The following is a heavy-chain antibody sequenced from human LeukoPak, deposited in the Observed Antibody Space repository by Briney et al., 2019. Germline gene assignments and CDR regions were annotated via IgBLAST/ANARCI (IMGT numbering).Heavy chain of an antibody. Sequence: SETLSLTCTVSGGSLSSYYWSWIRQPPGKGLEWIGYIYYSGSTNYNPSLKSRVTISVDTSKNQFSLKLSSVTAADTAVYYCARRRSLGFDPWGQGTLVTVSS. V-gene: IGHV4-59*01. CDR1: GGSLSSYY. CDR2: IYYSGST. CDR3: ARRRSLGFDP. J-gene: IGHJ5*02.